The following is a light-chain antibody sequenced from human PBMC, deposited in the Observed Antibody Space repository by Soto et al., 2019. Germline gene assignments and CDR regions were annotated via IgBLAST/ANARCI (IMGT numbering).Light chain of an antibody. CDR3: TSYTTSTTSV. CDR2: EVS. J-gene: IGLJ3*02. Sequence: QSALTQPASVSGSPGQSITVSCIGTSSDIGASNYVSWYQQHPGKAPKLIISEVSNRPSGVSNRFSGSKSGSTASLTISGLQAEDEADYYCTSYTTSTTSVFGGGTKLTVL. V-gene: IGLV2-14*01. CDR1: SSDIGASNY.